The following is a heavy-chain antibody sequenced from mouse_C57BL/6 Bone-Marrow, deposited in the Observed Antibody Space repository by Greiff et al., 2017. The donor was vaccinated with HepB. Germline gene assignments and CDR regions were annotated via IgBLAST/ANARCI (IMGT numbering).Heavy chain of an antibody. CDR3: ARQLGRPYFDV. CDR1: GFTFSSYT. V-gene: IGHV5-9*01. J-gene: IGHJ1*03. CDR2: ISGGGGNT. Sequence: EVKLVESGGGLVKPGGSLKLSCAASGFTFSSYTMSWVRQTPEKRLEWVATISGGGGNTYYPDSVKGRFTISRDNAKNTLYLQMSSLRSEDTALYYCARQLGRPYFDVWGTGTTVTVSS.